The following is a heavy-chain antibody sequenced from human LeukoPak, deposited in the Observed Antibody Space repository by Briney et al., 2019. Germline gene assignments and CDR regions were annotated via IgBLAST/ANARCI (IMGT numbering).Heavy chain of an antibody. V-gene: IGHV3-53*01. Sequence: GGSLRLSCTVSGFTVSSNSMSWVRQAPGKGLEWVSFIYSDNTHYSDSVKGRFTISRDNSKNTLYLQMNSLRAEDTAVYYCARRAGSYSHPYDYWGQGTLVTVSS. J-gene: IGHJ4*02. CDR2: IYSDNT. D-gene: IGHD3-22*01. CDR1: GFTVSSNS. CDR3: ARRAGSYSHPYDY.